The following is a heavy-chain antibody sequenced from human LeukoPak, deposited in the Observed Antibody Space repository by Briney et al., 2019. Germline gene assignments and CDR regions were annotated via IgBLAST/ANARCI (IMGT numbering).Heavy chain of an antibody. CDR1: GFTFSTYS. CDR3: AIIPRAAAGPSARSPFHY. J-gene: IGHJ4*02. D-gene: IGHD6-13*01. V-gene: IGHV3-48*01. Sequence: GGPLRLSCAASGFTFSTYSMNWVRQAPGKGLEWVSYISSSSSTIYYADSVKGRFTISRDNAKNSLYLQMNSLRAEDTAVYYCAIIPRAAAGPSARSPFHYWGQGTLVTVSS. CDR2: ISSSSSTI.